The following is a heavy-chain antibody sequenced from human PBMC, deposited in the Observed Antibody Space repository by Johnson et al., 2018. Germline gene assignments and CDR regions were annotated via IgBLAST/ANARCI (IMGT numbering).Heavy chain of an antibody. CDR3: ARGGRRYYDSRNMYV. Sequence: QVQLVESGAEVKKPGSSVKVSCKASGGTFSSYAISWVRQAPGQGIAWMGGIIPIFVTANYAQKFQGRGTITAAESTGTAYRELSSLSSEDTAVSYCARGGRRYYDSRNMYVWGQGTTVTVAS. V-gene: IGHV1-69*01. D-gene: IGHD3-22*01. CDR1: GGTFSSYA. J-gene: IGHJ6*02. CDR2: IIPIFVTA.